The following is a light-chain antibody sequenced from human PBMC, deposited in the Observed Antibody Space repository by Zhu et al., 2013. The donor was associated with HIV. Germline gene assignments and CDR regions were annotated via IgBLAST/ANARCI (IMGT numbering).Light chain of an antibody. CDR3: QQYGSYPLT. CDR1: QSINHW. CDR2: KAS. Sequence: DIQMTQSPSALSASIGDTVTITCRASQSINHWLAWYQQKPGKAPKLLIYKASSLESGVPSRFSGSGSGTEFTLTISSLQPDDFATYYCQQYGSYPLTFGGGTKVETK. V-gene: IGKV1-5*03. J-gene: IGKJ4*01.